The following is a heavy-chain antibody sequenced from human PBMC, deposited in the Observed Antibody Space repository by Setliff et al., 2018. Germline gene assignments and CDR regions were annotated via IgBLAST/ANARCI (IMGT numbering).Heavy chain of an antibody. CDR1: GYSFINYG. D-gene: IGHD3-3*01. J-gene: IGHJ4*02. CDR2: ISGYNGNT. V-gene: IGHV1-18*01. Sequence: ASVKVSCKASGYSFINYGLSWMRQAPGQGLEWVGWISGYNGNTDYAQNLQGRVTMTIDTSTSTAYMELRSLRSDDTAVYYCARVPRLEWLLPTFDSWGQGTLVTVSS. CDR3: ARVPRLEWLLPTFDS.